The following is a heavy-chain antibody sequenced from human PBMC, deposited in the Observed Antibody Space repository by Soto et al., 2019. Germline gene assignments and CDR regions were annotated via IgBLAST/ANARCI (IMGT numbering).Heavy chain of an antibody. CDR3: ARWSGHGRNGVCVGLYFYYNGMDV. CDR1: GFTFISHS. Sequence: EMQLVESGGGLVKSGGSLRLSCAASGFTFISHSMNWVRQAPGKGLEWVASISSRSSKIYYADSVKGRFTISRDNAENLLYLQMTSLRADETAVYYCARWSGHGRNGVCVGLYFYYNGMDVWGQGTTVIVSS. J-gene: IGHJ6*02. CDR2: ISSRSSKI. V-gene: IGHV3-21*01. D-gene: IGHD2-8*01.